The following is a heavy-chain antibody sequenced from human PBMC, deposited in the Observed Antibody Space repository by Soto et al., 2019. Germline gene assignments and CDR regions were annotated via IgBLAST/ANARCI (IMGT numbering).Heavy chain of an antibody. CDR1: GFTVSSNY. CDR3: ASYSYGLYYFDY. D-gene: IGHD5-18*01. CDR2: IYSGGST. Sequence: EVQLVETGGGLIQPGGSLRLSCAASGFTVSSNYMSWVRQAPGKGLEWVSVIYSGGSTYYADSVKGRSTISRDNSKNTLYLQMNSLRAEDTAVYYCASYSYGLYYFDYWGQGTLVTVSS. J-gene: IGHJ4*02. V-gene: IGHV3-53*02.